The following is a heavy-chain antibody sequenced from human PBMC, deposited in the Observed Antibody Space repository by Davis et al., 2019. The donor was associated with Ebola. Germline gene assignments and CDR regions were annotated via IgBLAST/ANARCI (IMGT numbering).Heavy chain of an antibody. CDR2: MNPNSGNT. J-gene: IGHJ4*02. CDR3: ARGKGAGENFDY. V-gene: IGHV1-8*03. D-gene: IGHD6-19*01. CDR1: GYTFTSYG. Sequence: ASVKVSCKASGYTFTSYGISWVRQAPGQGLEWMGWMNPNSGNTGYAQKFQGRVTITRNTSISTAYMELSSLRSEDTAVYYCARGKGAGENFDYWGQGTLVTVSS.